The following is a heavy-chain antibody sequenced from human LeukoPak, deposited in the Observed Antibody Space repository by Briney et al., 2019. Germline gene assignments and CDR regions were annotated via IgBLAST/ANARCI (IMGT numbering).Heavy chain of an antibody. V-gene: IGHV3-30*18. J-gene: IGHJ4*02. CDR2: ISSDGTNK. Sequence: GGSLRLSCAASGFTFSAFGMHWVRQAPGKGLEWVAVISSDGTNKYYTDSVKGRFPISRDNSKNTLYMQMNSLRAEDTAVYSCAKSRLYSSGSADYWGQGTLVTVSS. CDR1: GFTFSAFG. D-gene: IGHD6-19*01. CDR3: AKSRLYSSGSADY.